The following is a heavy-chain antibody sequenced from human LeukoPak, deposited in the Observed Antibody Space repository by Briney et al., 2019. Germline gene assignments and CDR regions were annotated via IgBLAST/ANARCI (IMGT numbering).Heavy chain of an antibody. CDR1: GYTFTGYY. V-gene: IGHV1-2*02. CDR3: ASRRATSIVGATKDYFDY. D-gene: IGHD1-26*01. J-gene: IGHJ4*02. Sequence: ASVKVSCKASGYTFTGYYMHWVRQAPGQGLEWMGWINPNSGGTNYAQKFQGRVTMTRDTSISTAYMELSRLRSDDTAVYYCASRRATSIVGATKDYFDYWGQGTLVTVSS. CDR2: INPNSGGT.